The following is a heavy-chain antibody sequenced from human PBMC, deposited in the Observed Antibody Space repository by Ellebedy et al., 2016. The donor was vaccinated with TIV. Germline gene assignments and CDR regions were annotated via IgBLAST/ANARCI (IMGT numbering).Heavy chain of an antibody. CDR2: ISHTGGRT. V-gene: IGHV3-23*01. CDR3: AKGRGGGSDSSAPRYYFDY. J-gene: IGHJ4*02. CDR1: GFSFNSYA. Sequence: GESLKISCAASGFSFNSYAMSWVRQAPGKGLEWVSTISHTGGRTYYADSVWGRLTISRDNSKNTLYLQMNSLRAEDTAIYYCAKGRGGGSDSSAPRYYFDYWGLGTLVTVSS. D-gene: IGHD3-22*01.